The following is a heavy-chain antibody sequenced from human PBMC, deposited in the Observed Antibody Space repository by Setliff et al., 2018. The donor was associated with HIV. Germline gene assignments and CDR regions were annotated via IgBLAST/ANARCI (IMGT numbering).Heavy chain of an antibody. Sequence: PGGSLRLSCAASGFTINSHWLTWVRQAPGKGLEWVANINRDGSEEYYVDSVKGRFTISRDNAKNSVYLQMNRLRAEDTAVYYCAKDKGQKYADYWGQGTMVTVSS. J-gene: IGHJ4*02. CDR3: AKDKGQKYADY. CDR2: INRDGSEE. CDR1: GFTINSHW. V-gene: IGHV3-7*03. D-gene: IGHD3-10*01.